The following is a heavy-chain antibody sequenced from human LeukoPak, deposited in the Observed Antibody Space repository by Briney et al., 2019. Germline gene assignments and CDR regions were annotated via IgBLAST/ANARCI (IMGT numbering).Heavy chain of an antibody. J-gene: IGHJ4*02. CDR2: FSGSGGST. CDR3: AKGNHYYGSGSYSSFDY. D-gene: IGHD3-10*01. Sequence: PGGSLRLSCAASGFTFSSYAMSWVRQAPGKGLEWVSAFSGSGGSTYYADSVKGRFTISRDNSKNTLYLQMNSLRAEDTAVYYCAKGNHYYGSGSYSSFDYWGQGPLVTVSS. V-gene: IGHV3-23*01. CDR1: GFTFSSYA.